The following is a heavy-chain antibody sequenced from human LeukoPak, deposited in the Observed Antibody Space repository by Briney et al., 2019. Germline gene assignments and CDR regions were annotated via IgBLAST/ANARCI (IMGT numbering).Heavy chain of an antibody. D-gene: IGHD4-17*01. Sequence: GGSLRLSCAASGLTFSSNWMNWVRQAPGKGLEWVANIKQDGSEKYYVDSVKGRFTISRDNAKNSLYLQMNSLRAEDTAVYYCAREYYGDFDYWGRGTLVTVSS. CDR2: IKQDGSEK. J-gene: IGHJ4*02. V-gene: IGHV3-7*01. CDR3: AREYYGDFDY. CDR1: GLTFSSNW.